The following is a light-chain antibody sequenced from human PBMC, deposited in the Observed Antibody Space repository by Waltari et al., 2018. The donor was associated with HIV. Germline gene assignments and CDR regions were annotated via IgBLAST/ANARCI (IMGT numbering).Light chain of an antibody. V-gene: IGLV2-23*02. CDR3: SSYATGNTYV. J-gene: IGLJ1*01. CDR2: EVT. CDR1: NRTIGKYNL. Sequence: QSALTQPASVSGSPGQSINISCTGHNRTIGKYNLVSWYQQHPGKVPKVLIFEVTTRPSGISHRFSGSKSDNTASLTISGLQAEDEADYYCSSYATGNTYVFGTGTSVTVL.